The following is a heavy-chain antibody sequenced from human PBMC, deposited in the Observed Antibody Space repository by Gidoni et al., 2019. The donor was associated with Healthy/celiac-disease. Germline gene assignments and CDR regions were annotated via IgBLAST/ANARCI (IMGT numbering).Heavy chain of an antibody. Sequence: QLQLQESGPGLWKPSETLSLTCTVSGGSISSRSYYWGWLRQPPGKGLEWIGSIYYSGSTYYKPSLKSRVTISVDTSKNQFSLKLSSVTAADTAVYYCARHDEAAAGRLFDYWGQGTLVTVSS. CDR3: ARHDEAAAGRLFDY. J-gene: IGHJ4*02. D-gene: IGHD6-13*01. CDR2: IYYSGST. CDR1: GGSISSRSYY. V-gene: IGHV4-39*01.